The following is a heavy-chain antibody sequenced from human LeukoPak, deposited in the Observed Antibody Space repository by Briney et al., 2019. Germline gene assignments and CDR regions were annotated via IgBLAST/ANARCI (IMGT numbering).Heavy chain of an antibody. CDR3: ARDEEYYYDSSGYYPPGY. D-gene: IGHD3-22*01. CDR1: GFTFSSYS. Sequence: PGGSLRLSCAASGFTFSSYSMTWVRQAPGKGLEWVSSISSSSSYIYYADSVKGRFTISRDNAKNSLYLQMNSLRAEDTAVYYCARDEEYYYDSSGYYPPGYWGQGTLVTVSS. J-gene: IGHJ4*02. V-gene: IGHV3-21*01. CDR2: ISSSSSYI.